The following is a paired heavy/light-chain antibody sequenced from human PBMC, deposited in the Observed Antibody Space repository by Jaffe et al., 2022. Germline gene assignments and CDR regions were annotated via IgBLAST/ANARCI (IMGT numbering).Light chain of an antibody. CDR2: WAS. Sequence: DIVMTQSPDSLAVSLGERATINCKSSQSVLNNSNNKNYLAWYHQRPGQSPKLLLYWASTRESGVPDRFSGSGSGTDFTLTISSLQAEDVGIYYCQQYYSTPRTFGQGTKVGLK. J-gene: IGKJ1*01. CDR1: QSVLNNSNNKNY. V-gene: IGKV4-1*01. CDR3: QQYYSTPRT.
Heavy chain of an antibody. CDR2: IYYSGDT. Sequence: QVQLQESGPGLVKPSETLSLTCTVSGGSVTGYYWSWIRQPPGKGLEWIGYIYYSGDTSYNPSLNSRVTISVALSKNQFSLRLSSVTAADTAVYYCVRGLIPHHFDSRGYYHTSGGYDAFDMWGRGTAVIVSS. J-gene: IGHJ3*02. CDR3: VRGLIPHHFDSRGYYHTSGGYDAFDM. V-gene: IGHV4-59*02. D-gene: IGHD3-22*01. CDR1: GGSVTGYY.